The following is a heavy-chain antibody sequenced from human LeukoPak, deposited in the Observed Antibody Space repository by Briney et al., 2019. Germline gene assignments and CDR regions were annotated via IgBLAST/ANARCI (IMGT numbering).Heavy chain of an antibody. Sequence: RAGESLKISCKGSGYSFTSYWIGWVRQMPGKGLEWMGIISPGDSDTRYSPSFQGQVTISADKSISTAYLQWSSLKASDTAMYYCARHGSSWSDAFDIWGQGTMVTVSS. CDR2: ISPGDSDT. D-gene: IGHD6-13*01. CDR3: ARHGSSWSDAFDI. V-gene: IGHV5-51*01. J-gene: IGHJ3*02. CDR1: GYSFTSYW.